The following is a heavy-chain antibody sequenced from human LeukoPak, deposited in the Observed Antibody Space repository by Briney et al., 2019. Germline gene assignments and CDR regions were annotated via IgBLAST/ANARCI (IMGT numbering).Heavy chain of an antibody. Sequence: GGSLRLSCAASGFTFSSYWMHWVRQAPGKGLVWVSRINTDGSSTSYADSVKGRFTISRDNAKNTLYLQMNSLRAEDTAMYYCARQNDFWRGYYDYWGQGILVSVSS. CDR3: ARQNDFWRGYYDY. CDR1: GFTFSSYW. J-gene: IGHJ4*02. CDR2: INTDGSST. V-gene: IGHV3-74*01. D-gene: IGHD3-3*01.